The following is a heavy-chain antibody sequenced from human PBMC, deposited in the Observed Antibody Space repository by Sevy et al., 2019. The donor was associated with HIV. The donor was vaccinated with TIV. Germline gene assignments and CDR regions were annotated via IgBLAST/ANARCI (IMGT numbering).Heavy chain of an antibody. CDR2: ISGSGGST. D-gene: IGHD2-21*01. Sequence: LSLTCAASGFTFSSYAMSWVRQAPGKGLEWVSAISGSGGSTYYADSVKGRFTISRDNSKNTLYLQMNSLRAEDTAVYYCAKDARTSYCGGDCYRAEYFQHWGQGTLVTVSS. CDR1: GFTFSSYA. V-gene: IGHV3-23*01. CDR3: AKDARTSYCGGDCYRAEYFQH. J-gene: IGHJ1*01.